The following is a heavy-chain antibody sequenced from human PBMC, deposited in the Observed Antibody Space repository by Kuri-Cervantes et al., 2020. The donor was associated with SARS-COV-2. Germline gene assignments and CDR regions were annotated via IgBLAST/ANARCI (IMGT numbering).Heavy chain of an antibody. CDR2: ISAYNGNT. D-gene: IGHD2-15*01. CDR3: ATFGVAATPTWFDP. Sequence: ASVKVSCKASGYTFTSYGISWVRQAPGQGLEWMGWISAYNGNTNYAQKFQGRVTMTEDTSTDTAYMELSSLRSEDTAVYYCATFGVAATPTWFDPWGQGTLVTVSS. J-gene: IGHJ5*02. V-gene: IGHV1-18*01. CDR1: GYTFTSYG.